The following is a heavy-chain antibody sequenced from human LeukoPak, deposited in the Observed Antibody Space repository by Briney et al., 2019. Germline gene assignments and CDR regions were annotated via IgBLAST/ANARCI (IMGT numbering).Heavy chain of an antibody. V-gene: IGHV1-18*01. D-gene: IGHD2-2*01. CDR2: ISAYNGNT. Sequence: ASVKVSCKASGYTFTSYGISWVRQAPGQGLEWMGWISAYNGNTNYAQKLQGRVTMTTDTSTSTAYMELRSLRSDDTAVYYCAREYQLLWSHWFDPWGQGTLVTVSS. J-gene: IGHJ5*02. CDR1: GYTFTSYG. CDR3: AREYQLLWSHWFDP.